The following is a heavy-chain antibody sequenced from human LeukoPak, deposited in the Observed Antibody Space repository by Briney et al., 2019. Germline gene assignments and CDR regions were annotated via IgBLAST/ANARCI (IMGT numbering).Heavy chain of an antibody. CDR3: AKDSVRSGGWFYFDN. D-gene: IGHD6-19*01. Sequence: GGSLRLSCAASGFTFSSLDMAWVRQAPGKGLEWVSVISASGSNTFYADSVKGRFTISRDNSKNTLYLQMSSLRVEDTAIYYCAKDSVRSGGWFYFDNWGQGTLVSVSS. V-gene: IGHV3-23*01. CDR1: GFTFSSLD. J-gene: IGHJ4*02. CDR2: ISASGSNT.